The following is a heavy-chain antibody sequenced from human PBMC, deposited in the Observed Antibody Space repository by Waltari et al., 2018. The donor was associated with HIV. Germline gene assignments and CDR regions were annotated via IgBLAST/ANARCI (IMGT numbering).Heavy chain of an antibody. D-gene: IGHD3-22*01. J-gene: IGHJ3*02. CDR2: TRNKANSYNT. CDR3: ARTYHYDSSGPDAFDI. CDR1: GFTFSDHY. V-gene: IGHV3-72*01. Sequence: EVQLVESGVGLVQPGGSLRLSCAASGFTFSDHYMDWVRQAPGKGLWWIGRTRNKANSYNTEYAASVKGRFTISRDDSKNSLYLQINSLKTEDTAVYYCARTYHYDSSGPDAFDIWGQGTMVTVSS.